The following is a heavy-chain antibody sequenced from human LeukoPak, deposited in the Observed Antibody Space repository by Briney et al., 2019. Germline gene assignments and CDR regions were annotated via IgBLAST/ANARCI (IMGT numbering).Heavy chain of an antibody. CDR3: ARETYDILTGYHKVDY. CDR2: INHSGTT. V-gene: IGHV4-34*01. CDR1: GGSFGGYY. J-gene: IGHJ4*02. Sequence: SETLSLTCAVYGGSFGGYYWSWIRQPPGKGLEWIGEINHSGTTNYNPSLKSRVTISVDTSKNQFSLKLSSVTAADTAVYYCARETYDILTGYHKVDYWGQGTLVTVSS. D-gene: IGHD3-9*01.